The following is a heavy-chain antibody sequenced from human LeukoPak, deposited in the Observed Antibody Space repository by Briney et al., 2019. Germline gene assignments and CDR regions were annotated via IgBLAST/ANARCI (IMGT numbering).Heavy chain of an antibody. V-gene: IGHV5-51*01. CDR1: GYSFTSYW. D-gene: IGHD2-2*01. Sequence: GESLKISCKGSGYSFTSYWIGWVRQMPGKGLEWMGIIYPGDSDTRYSPSFQGQVTISADKSISTAYLQWSSLKASDTAMYYCARHQLSNTVVVPAPGEFDYWGQGTLVTVSS. J-gene: IGHJ4*02. CDR3: ARHQLSNTVVVPAPGEFDY. CDR2: IYPGDSDT.